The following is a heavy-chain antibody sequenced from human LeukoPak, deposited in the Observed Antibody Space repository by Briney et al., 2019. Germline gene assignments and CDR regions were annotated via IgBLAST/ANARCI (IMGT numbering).Heavy chain of an antibody. CDR2: INGDGSST. J-gene: IGHJ4*02. V-gene: IGHV3-74*01. CDR3: ARVTSVAGTIFDY. CDR1: GFTFSSYW. D-gene: IGHD6-19*01. Sequence: GGSLRLSCAASGFTFSSYWMHWVRQAPGKGLVWVSRINGDGSSTSYADSVKGRFTISRDNAKNTLCLHMNSLRAEDTAVYYCARVTSVAGTIFDYWGQGTLVTVSS.